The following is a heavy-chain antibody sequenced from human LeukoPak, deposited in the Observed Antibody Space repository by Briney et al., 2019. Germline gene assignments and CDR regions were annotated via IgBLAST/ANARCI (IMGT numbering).Heavy chain of an antibody. CDR1: GYTFTSYD. D-gene: IGHD4-17*01. Sequence: ASVKVSCKASGYTFTSYDINWVRPATGQGLEWMGWMNPNSGNTGYAQKFQGRVTMTRNTSISTAYMELSSLRSEDTAVYYCARGLSLLRRRGWFDPWGQGTLVTVSS. V-gene: IGHV1-8*01. J-gene: IGHJ5*02. CDR2: MNPNSGNT. CDR3: ARGLSLLRRRGWFDP.